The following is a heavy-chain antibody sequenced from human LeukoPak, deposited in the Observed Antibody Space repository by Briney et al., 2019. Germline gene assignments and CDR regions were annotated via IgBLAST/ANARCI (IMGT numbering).Heavy chain of an antibody. Sequence: GGSLRLSCTASGFTLSSYEMSWIRQAPGKGLEWVSSIDYGGGSTHYADSVKGRFTISRDNSKNTLYLEVISLTAEDTAVYYCAKDDAWLRFGEWSQGTLVTVSS. CDR2: IDYGGGST. CDR3: AKDDAWLRFGE. CDR1: GFTLSSYE. J-gene: IGHJ4*02. D-gene: IGHD3-10*01. V-gene: IGHV3-23*01.